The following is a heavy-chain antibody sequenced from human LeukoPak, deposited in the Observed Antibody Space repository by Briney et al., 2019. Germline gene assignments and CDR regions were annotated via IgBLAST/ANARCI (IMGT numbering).Heavy chain of an antibody. D-gene: IGHD6-19*01. Sequence: PGGSLRLPSAASGFTFSTYWMSWVRQAPGKGLEWVANIKQDGNDKYYVDSVKGRFTISRDNAKSSLYLQMNSLRAEDTAVYYCARLPAPSGWFYFDPWGQGTLVTVSS. CDR3: ARLPAPSGWFYFDP. CDR1: GFTFSTYW. J-gene: IGHJ5*02. CDR2: IKQDGNDK. V-gene: IGHV3-7*01.